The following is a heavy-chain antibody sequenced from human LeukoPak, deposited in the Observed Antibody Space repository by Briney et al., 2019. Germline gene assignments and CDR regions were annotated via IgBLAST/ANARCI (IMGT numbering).Heavy chain of an antibody. D-gene: IGHD5-18*01. Sequence: SETLSLTCTVSGGSISSSSYYWSWTRQPPGKGLEYIGYIYYTGDTYYNPSLKSRVTMSLDTSKNQFSLKLNAVTAADTAVYYCARDFADTVKLTADVYYMDVWGKGTTVTVSS. CDR2: IYYTGDT. J-gene: IGHJ6*03. V-gene: IGHV4-30-4*08. CDR3: ARDFADTVKLTADVYYMDV. CDR1: GGSISSSSYY.